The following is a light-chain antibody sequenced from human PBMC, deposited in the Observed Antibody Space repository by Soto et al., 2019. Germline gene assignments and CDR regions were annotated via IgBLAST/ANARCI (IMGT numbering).Light chain of an antibody. CDR3: EQYNIYPKT. J-gene: IGKJ1*01. V-gene: IGKV1-5*03. CDR2: KAS. CDR1: QSVSSW. Sequence: DIQMTQSASTLSASVGDRVTITCRASQSVSSWLAWYQQKPGKAPKVLIYKASSLESGVPSRFSGSGSGTEFTLTISSLQPDDFATYYCEQYNIYPKTFGQRTKVDIK.